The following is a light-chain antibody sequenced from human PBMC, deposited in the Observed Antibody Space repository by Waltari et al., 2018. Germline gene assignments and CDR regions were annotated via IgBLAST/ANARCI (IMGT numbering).Light chain of an antibody. CDR3: QSADTNNIVV. CDR2: KDT. CDR1: ALPKQY. J-gene: IGLJ2*01. V-gene: IGLV3-25*03. Sequence: SYELTQPPSVSVSPGQTARITCSGDALPKQYAYWYQQKPGQAPVQVIYKDTERPSGIPERFSGSVSGTTVTLIISGVQAEDEADYYCQSADTNNIVVFGGG.